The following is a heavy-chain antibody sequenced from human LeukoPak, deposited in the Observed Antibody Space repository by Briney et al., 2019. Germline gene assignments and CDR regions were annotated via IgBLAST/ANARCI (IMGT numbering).Heavy chain of an antibody. Sequence: GGSLRLSCAASGFTFSSYGMHWVRQAPGKGLEWVAVISYDGTNKYYADSVKGRFTISRDNSKNTLYLQMNSLRAEDTAVYYCAKPPGSQNWKSYWGQGTLVTVSS. CDR1: GFTFSSYG. V-gene: IGHV3-30*18. D-gene: IGHD1-1*01. J-gene: IGHJ4*02. CDR2: ISYDGTNK. CDR3: AKPPGSQNWKSY.